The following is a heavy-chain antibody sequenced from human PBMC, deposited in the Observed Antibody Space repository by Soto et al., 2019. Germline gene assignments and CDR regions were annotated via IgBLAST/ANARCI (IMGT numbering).Heavy chain of an antibody. D-gene: IGHD3-3*01. J-gene: IGHJ3*02. V-gene: IGHV1-2*02. Sequence: QIHLVQSGAVVKKPGASVTVSCSASGYPVTAYYMHWVRQAPGRGLEWMGGINPATGAAKYTQTFQGRVPMTRDTSTSKVFMELSGLTSGDTAGFYCARGGGVGVAGSAAFDMWGQGTLVTVSS. CDR3: ARGGGVGVAGSAAFDM. CDR2: INPATGAA. CDR1: GYPVTAYY.